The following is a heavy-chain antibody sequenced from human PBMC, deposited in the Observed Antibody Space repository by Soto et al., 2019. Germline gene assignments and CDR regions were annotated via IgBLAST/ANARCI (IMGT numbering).Heavy chain of an antibody. CDR2: ISSSSRTI. J-gene: IGHJ3*02. D-gene: IGHD6-19*01. V-gene: IGHV3-48*01. CDR3: ARASTRYSSGWTDAFDI. CDR1: GFTFSSYS. Sequence: EVQLVESGGGLVQPGGSLRLSCAASGFTFSSYSMNWVRQAPGKGLEWVSYISSSSRTIYYADSVKGGFTISRDNAKNSMYLQMNSLRAEDTAVYYCARASTRYSSGWTDAFDIWGQGTMVTVSS.